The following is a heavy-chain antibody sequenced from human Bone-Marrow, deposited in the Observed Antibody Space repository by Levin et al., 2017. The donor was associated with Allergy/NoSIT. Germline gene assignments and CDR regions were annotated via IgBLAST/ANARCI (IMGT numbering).Heavy chain of an antibody. CDR3: AQDPPDCSRTSCYTYFAH. CDR2: ISFDAVTK. Sequence: GESLKISCAASGFTFSNYAMHWVRQAPGRGPEWVAVISFDAVTKNYPDSVKGRFTVFRDNSKNTLYLQMDSLRAEDTAVYYCAQDPPDCSRTSCYTYFAHWGQGALVTVSS. CDR1: GFTFSNYA. J-gene: IGHJ4*02. D-gene: IGHD2-2*01. V-gene: IGHV3-30*18.